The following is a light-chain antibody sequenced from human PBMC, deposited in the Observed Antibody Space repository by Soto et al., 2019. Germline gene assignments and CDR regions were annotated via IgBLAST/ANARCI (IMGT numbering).Light chain of an antibody. CDR2: GAS. Sequence: EIVLTQSPGTPSLSPGERATLSCRASQSVSSNLAWYQQKPGQAPRLLIYGASTRATGIPARFSGSGSGTEFTLTISSLQYEDFAVYYCQQDNNWPPITFGQGTRLEIK. CDR1: QSVSSN. J-gene: IGKJ5*01. V-gene: IGKV3-15*01. CDR3: QQDNNWPPIT.